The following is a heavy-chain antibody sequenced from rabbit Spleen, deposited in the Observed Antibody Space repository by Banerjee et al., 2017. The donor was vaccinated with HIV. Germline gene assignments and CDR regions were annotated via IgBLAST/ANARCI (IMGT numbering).Heavy chain of an antibody. J-gene: IGHJ6*01. CDR1: GFDFSSNT. Sequence: QSLEESGGDPVKPEGSLTLTCKASGFDFSSNTICWVRQAPGKGPEWIACIDTSSGTTYSATWAKGRFTCSKTSSTTVTLQMTSLTVANTATYFCARDTGSSFSSYGMDLWGPGTLVTVS. D-gene: IGHD8-1*01. V-gene: IGHV1S40*01. CDR3: ARDTGSSFSSYGMDL. CDR2: IDTSSGTT.